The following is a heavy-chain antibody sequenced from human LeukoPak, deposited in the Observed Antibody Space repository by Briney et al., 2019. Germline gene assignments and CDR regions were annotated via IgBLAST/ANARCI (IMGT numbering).Heavy chain of an antibody. CDR2: IYLYGTT. Sequence: SETLSLTCSVSIGSISSSKWWSWVRQSPVKGLEWIGEIYLYGTTNYNPSFTSRVTMSVDRSRNQFSLKLTSVTAADTAVYYCARGGPHYYDSSGYYTGYWGQGTLVTVSS. J-gene: IGHJ4*02. D-gene: IGHD3-22*01. CDR3: ARGGPHYYDSSGYYTGY. V-gene: IGHV4-4*02. CDR1: IGSISSSKW.